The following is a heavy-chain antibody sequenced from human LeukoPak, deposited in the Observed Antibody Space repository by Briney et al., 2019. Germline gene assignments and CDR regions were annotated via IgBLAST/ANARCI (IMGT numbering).Heavy chain of an antibody. CDR2: IIPIFGTA. Sequence: GASVKVSCKASGGTFSSYAISWVRQAPGQGLEWMGGIIPIFGTANYAQKFQGRVTMTTDTSTSTAYMELRSLRSDDTAVYYCARDRASAVNWFDPWGQGILVTVSS. V-gene: IGHV1-69*05. J-gene: IGHJ5*02. CDR3: ARDRASAVNWFDP. CDR1: GGTFSSYA.